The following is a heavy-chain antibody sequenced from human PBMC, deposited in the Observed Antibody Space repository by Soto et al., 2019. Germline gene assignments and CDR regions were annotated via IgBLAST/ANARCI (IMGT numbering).Heavy chain of an antibody. Sequence: SETLSLTCTVSGGSISSGGYYWSWIRQHPGKGLEWIGYIYYSGSTYYNPSLKSRVTISVDTPKNQFSLKLSSVTAADTAVYYCAREPPNYYYDSSGYIDYWGQGTLVTVSS. J-gene: IGHJ4*02. CDR2: IYYSGST. CDR1: GGSISSGGYY. CDR3: AREPPNYYYDSSGYIDY. V-gene: IGHV4-31*03. D-gene: IGHD3-22*01.